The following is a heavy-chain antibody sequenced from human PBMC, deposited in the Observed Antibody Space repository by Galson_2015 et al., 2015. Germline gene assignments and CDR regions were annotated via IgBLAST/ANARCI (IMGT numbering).Heavy chain of an antibody. D-gene: IGHD6-19*01. CDR1: GLTFNNAW. V-gene: IGHV3-15*01. CDR2: IKSKTDGGSI. CDR3: ATSRGVAVARFDY. J-gene: IGHJ4*02. Sequence: LRLSCAASGLTFNNAWMSWVRQAPGKRLEWVGRIKSKTDGGSIDYAAAVKGRFTISRHDSRAEVYLQMNSLQNEDTAVYFCATSRGVAVARFDYWGQGTLVAVSS.